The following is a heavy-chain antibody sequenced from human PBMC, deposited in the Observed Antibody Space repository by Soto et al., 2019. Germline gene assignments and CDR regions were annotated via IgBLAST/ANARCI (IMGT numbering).Heavy chain of an antibody. V-gene: IGHV3-7*05. CDR3: AREVLVRGVIICGMDV. CDR1: GFTFSSYW. Sequence: GGSLRLSCAGSGFTFSSYWMNWVRQTPGKGLEWVANIKQDGSEKYYVDSVKGRFTISRDNAKNSLFLQMNSLRAEDTAVYYCAREVLVRGVIICGMDVWGQGTTVTVSS. CDR2: IKQDGSEK. D-gene: IGHD3-10*01. J-gene: IGHJ6*02.